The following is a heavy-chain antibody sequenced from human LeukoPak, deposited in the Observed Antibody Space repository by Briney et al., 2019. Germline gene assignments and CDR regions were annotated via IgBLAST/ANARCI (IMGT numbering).Heavy chain of an antibody. D-gene: IGHD4-23*01. J-gene: IGHJ4*02. CDR2: IYSGGGT. CDR3: ARDSADYGGNSGSY. V-gene: IGHV3-53*01. Sequence: HSGGSLRLSCAASGFTVSSNYMSWVRQAPGKGLEWVSVIYSGGGTYYADSVKGRFTISRDNSKNTLYLQMNSLRAEDTAVYYCARDSADYGGNSGSYWGQGTLVTVSS. CDR1: GFTVSSNY.